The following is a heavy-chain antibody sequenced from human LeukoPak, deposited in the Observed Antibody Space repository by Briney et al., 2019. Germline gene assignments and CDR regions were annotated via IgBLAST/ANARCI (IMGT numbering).Heavy chain of an antibody. CDR2: INPSDAST. CDR3: ARERKAVPGLYYFDS. CDR1: GYTFTSYY. V-gene: IGHV1-46*01. Sequence: ASVKVSCKASGYTFTSYYMHWVRQAPGQGLEWVAIINPSDASTAYAQKFQGRITVTRDTSTSTVYMELSSLRSEDTAVYYCARERKAVPGLYYFDSWGQGTLVTVSS. D-gene: IGHD6-19*01. J-gene: IGHJ4*02.